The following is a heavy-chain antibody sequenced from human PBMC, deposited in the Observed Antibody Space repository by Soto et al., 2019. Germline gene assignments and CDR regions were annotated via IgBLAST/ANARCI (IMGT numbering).Heavy chain of an antibody. Sequence: QVQLVQSGAEVKKPGSSVKVSCKASGGIFSTYAISWLRQAPGRGLEWMGGIIPLFGTPNYAQRFQGTVTITADESTSTAYMELSRLRSEATAVYYCARDRDDYGSGNYYNRIDFWGQGTLVTVSS. CDR2: IIPLFGTP. J-gene: IGHJ4*02. CDR1: GGIFSTYA. CDR3: ARDRDDYGSGNYYNRIDF. V-gene: IGHV1-69*01. D-gene: IGHD3-10*01.